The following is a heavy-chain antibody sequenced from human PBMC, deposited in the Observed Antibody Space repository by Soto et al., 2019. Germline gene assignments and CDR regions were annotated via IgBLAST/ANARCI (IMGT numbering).Heavy chain of an antibody. CDR1: GFNFKKFA. J-gene: IGHJ4*02. D-gene: IGHD6-19*01. Sequence: EVQLLESGGGVVQPGGSLRLSCVASGFNFKKFAMSWVRQAPGEGLEWVSGTSCCGGSTSYADSVKGRFSIARDDSTNTLPLQMNNLRVEDTAQYYCAKDDGEQWLLPHLDKWGQGTLVTVS. CDR2: TSCCGGST. V-gene: IGHV3-23*01. CDR3: AKDDGEQWLLPHLDK.